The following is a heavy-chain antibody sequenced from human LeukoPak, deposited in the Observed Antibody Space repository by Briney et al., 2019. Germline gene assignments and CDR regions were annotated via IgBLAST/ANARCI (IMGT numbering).Heavy chain of an antibody. CDR1: GGSFSGYY. V-gene: IGHV4-34*01. D-gene: IGHD2-2*01. J-gene: IGHJ5*02. Sequence: SETLSLTCAVYGGSFSGYYWSWIRQPPGKGLEWIGEINHSGSTNYNPSLKSRVTISVGTSKNQFSLKLSSVTAADTAVYYCAKAIVVVPAAMRRWFDPWGQGTLVTVSS. CDR3: AKAIVVVPAAMRRWFDP. CDR2: INHSGST.